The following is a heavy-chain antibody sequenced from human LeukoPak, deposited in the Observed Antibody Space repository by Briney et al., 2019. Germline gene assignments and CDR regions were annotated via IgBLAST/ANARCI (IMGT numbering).Heavy chain of an antibody. CDR1: GGSISSGDYY. V-gene: IGHV4-30-4*01. Sequence: SQTLSLTCTVSGGSISSGDYYWSWIRQPPGKGLEWIGYIYYSGSTYYNPSLKSRVTISVDTSKNQFSLKLSSVTAADTAVYYCARAGIAAAGTPFDYWGQGTLVTASS. J-gene: IGHJ4*02. CDR2: IYYSGST. D-gene: IGHD6-13*01. CDR3: ARAGIAAAGTPFDY.